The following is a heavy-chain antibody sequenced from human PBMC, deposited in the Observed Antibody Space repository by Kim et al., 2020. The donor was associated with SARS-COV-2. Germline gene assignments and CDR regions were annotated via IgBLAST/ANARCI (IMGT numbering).Heavy chain of an antibody. Sequence: GGSLRLSCAASGFTFSSYSMNWVRQAPGKGLEWVSSISSSSSYIYYADSVKGRFTISRDNAKNSLYLQMNSLRAEDTAVYYCARAQCDTAMAFGLCYYYYGMDVWGQGTTVTVSS. CDR1: GFTFSSYS. D-gene: IGHD5-18*01. CDR3: ARAQCDTAMAFGLCYYYYGMDV. CDR2: ISSSSSYI. V-gene: IGHV3-21*01. J-gene: IGHJ6*02.